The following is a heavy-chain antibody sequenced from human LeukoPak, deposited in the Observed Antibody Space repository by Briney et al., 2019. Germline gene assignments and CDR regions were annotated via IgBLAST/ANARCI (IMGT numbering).Heavy chain of an antibody. CDR3: VRDRGSYRPIDY. D-gene: IGHD1-26*01. J-gene: IGHJ4*02. CDR1: TFTFSTYN. V-gene: IGHV3-21*01. Sequence: GGSLRLSCAASTFTFSTYNMNWVCQAPGKGLEGVSSISSSGTYIYYRDSVKGRFTISRDNAENSLYLQMNSLTVEDTAIYYCVRDRGSYRPIDYWGQGTPVTVSS. CDR2: ISSSGTYI.